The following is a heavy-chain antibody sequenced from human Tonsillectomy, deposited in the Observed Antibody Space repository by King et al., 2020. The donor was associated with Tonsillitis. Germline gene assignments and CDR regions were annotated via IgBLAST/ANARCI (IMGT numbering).Heavy chain of an antibody. J-gene: IGHJ4*02. CDR3: ARDDESSGSDILFDY. CDR2: TFYRTKWNY. Sequence: VQLQESGPRLVKPSQTLSVTCDISGDSVSSKFAARNWIRQSPSRGLEWLGRTFYRTKWNYDYAISVKGRINIIVDTSRNQVSLQLNSVTPEDTAVYYCARDDESSGSDILFDYWGQGTLVTVSS. CDR1: GDSVSSKFAA. D-gene: IGHD6-19*01. V-gene: IGHV6-1*01.